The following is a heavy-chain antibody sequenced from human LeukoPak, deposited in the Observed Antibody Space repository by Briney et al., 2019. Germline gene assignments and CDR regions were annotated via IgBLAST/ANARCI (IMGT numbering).Heavy chain of an antibody. V-gene: IGHV1-3*01. CDR1: GYTFTSYA. D-gene: IGHD1-1*01. Sequence: ASVKVSCKASGYTFTSYAMHWVRQASGQRLEWMGWINAGNGNTKYSQKFQGRVTITRDTSASTAYMELSSLRSEDTAVYYCARDRDDYYFDYWGQGTLVTVSS. CDR2: INAGNGNT. CDR3: ARDRDDYYFDY. J-gene: IGHJ4*02.